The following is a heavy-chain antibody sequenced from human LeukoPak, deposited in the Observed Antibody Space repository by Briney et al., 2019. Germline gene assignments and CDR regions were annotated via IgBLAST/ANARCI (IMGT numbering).Heavy chain of an antibody. Sequence: GESLKISCKGSGYSFTSYWIGWVRQMLGKGLEWMGIIYPGDSDTRYSPSFQGQVTISADKSISTAYLQWSSLKASDTAMYYCASTRIGSSSLTDYWGQGTLVTVSS. J-gene: IGHJ4*02. CDR1: GYSFTSYW. D-gene: IGHD6-13*01. CDR3: ASTRIGSSSLTDY. CDR2: IYPGDSDT. V-gene: IGHV5-51*01.